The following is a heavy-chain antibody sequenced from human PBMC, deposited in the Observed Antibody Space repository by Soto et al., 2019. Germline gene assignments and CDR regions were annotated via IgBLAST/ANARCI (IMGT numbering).Heavy chain of an antibody. CDR3: ARGYEWHYDFWRFDP. D-gene: IGHD3-3*01. Sequence: QVQLVQSGAEVKKPGASVKVSCKASGYTFTSYDINWVRQATGQGLEWMGWMNPNSGNTGYAQKFQGRVTMTRNTSRSTAYMALRSLRSEDTAVYYCARGYEWHYDFWRFDPWGQGTLVTVSS. CDR2: MNPNSGNT. CDR1: GYTFTSYD. J-gene: IGHJ5*02. V-gene: IGHV1-8*01.